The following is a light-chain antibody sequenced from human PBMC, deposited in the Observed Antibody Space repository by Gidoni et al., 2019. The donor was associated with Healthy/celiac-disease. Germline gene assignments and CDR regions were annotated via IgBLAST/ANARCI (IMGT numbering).Light chain of an antibody. J-gene: IGKJ1*01. Sequence: IQMTQSPSSLSASVGDRVTITCRASQSISSYLYWCQQKPGKAPKLLIYAASSLQSGVPSRFSGSGSGTDFTLTISSLQPEDFATYYCQQSYSTPWTFGQGTKVEIK. CDR3: QQSYSTPWT. CDR1: QSISSY. V-gene: IGKV1-39*01. CDR2: AAS.